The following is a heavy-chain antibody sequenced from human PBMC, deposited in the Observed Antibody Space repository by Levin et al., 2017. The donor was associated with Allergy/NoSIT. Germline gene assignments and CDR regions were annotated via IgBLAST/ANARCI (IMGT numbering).Heavy chain of an antibody. CDR1: GFIFSDYY. CDR3: ARDRTQKSYIAMDV. D-gene: IGHD3-10*01. CDR2: IGTSGSSI. V-gene: IGHV3-11*01. J-gene: IGHJ6*02. Sequence: GGSLRLSCAASGFIFSDYYMSWIRQAPGKGLEWISYIGTSGSSINYAASVKGRFTISRDNAKNSLYLQMNSLGAEDTAVYYCARDRTQKSYIAMDVWGQGTTVTVSS.